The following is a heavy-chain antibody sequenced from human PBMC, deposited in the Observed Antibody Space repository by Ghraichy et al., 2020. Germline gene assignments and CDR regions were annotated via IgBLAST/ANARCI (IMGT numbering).Heavy chain of an antibody. Sequence: LTCTVSGGSISGGGFYWSWIRQHPGKGLEWIGYSYGSGSSNYNPSLGSRVTISLDTSENEFSLRLSSVTAADTAVYYCATIAVAGTGSFDNWGQGTLVTVSS. V-gene: IGHV4-31*03. D-gene: IGHD6-19*01. CDR2: SYGSGSS. J-gene: IGHJ4*02. CDR1: GGSISGGGFY. CDR3: ATIAVAGTGSFDN.